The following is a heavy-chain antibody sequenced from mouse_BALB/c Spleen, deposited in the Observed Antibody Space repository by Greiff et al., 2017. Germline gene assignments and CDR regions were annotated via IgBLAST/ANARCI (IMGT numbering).Heavy chain of an antibody. J-gene: IGHJ3*01. D-gene: IGHD2-4*01. CDR1: GYTFTSYW. CDR2: INPSNGRT. Sequence: QVQLQQPGAQLVKPGASVKLSCKASGYTFTSYWMHWVKQRPGQGLEWIGEINPSNGRTNYNEKFKSKATLTVDKSSSTAYMQLSSLTSEDSAVYYCARRLYDYDVVGFAYWGQGTLVTVSA. CDR3: ARRLYDYDVVGFAY. V-gene: IGHV1S81*02.